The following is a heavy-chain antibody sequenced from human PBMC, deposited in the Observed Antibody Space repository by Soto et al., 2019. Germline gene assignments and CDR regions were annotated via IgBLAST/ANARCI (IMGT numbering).Heavy chain of an antibody. CDR3: ARDTGAGTLDF. CDR2: INAGYGNT. J-gene: IGHJ4*02. D-gene: IGHD1-1*01. Sequence: QVHLVQSGAEVRKPGASVKVSCKASGYTFSSYAMHWLRLAPGQRLEWMGWINAGYGNTKSSQKFQDRVTISRDTSASTAYMELTSLRSEDTAVYYCARDTGAGTLDFWGQGTLVTFSS. CDR1: GYTFSSYA. V-gene: IGHV1-3*01.